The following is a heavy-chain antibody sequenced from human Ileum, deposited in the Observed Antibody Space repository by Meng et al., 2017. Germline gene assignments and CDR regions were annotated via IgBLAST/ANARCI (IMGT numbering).Heavy chain of an antibody. D-gene: IGHD2/OR15-2a*01. CDR1: GDSISSSKW. CDR3: ATNKNKKIDY. CDR2: IFHTGST. J-gene: IGHJ4*02. Sequence: VQLQEAGPGLVEPSGTLSLTCVVSGDSISSSKWWNWVRQPPGKGLEWIGEIFHTGSTNYNPSLKSRVTISADKSKNQFSLNLSSVTAADTAVYYCATNKNKKIDYWGQGTLVTVPS. V-gene: IGHV4-4*02.